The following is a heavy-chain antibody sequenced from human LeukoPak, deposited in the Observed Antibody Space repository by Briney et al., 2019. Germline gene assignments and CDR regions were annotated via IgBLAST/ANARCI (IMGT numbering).Heavy chain of an antibody. CDR1: GYTFTSYG. D-gene: IGHD3-22*01. Sequence: ASVKVSCKASGYTFTSYGISWVRQAPGQGLEWMGWISAYNGNTNYAQKLQGRVTMTTDTSTSTAYMELRSLRSDDTAVYYCARDSGSGYYADAFDIWGQGTMVTVSS. J-gene: IGHJ3*02. V-gene: IGHV1-18*01. CDR3: ARDSGSGYYADAFDI. CDR2: ISAYNGNT.